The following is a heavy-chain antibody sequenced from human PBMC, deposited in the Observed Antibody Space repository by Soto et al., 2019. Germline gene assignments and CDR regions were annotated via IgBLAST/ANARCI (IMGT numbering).Heavy chain of an antibody. D-gene: IGHD3-16*01. CDR1: GFSFSSFA. J-gene: IGHJ5*02. V-gene: IGHV3-23*01. CDR3: AMCAVLITTSGGSCTWFAP. Sequence: EVQLLESGGTLVQPGESLRLSCEVSGFSFSSFAMNWVRQAPGEGLEWVSSIRGTATSYADSVKGRFTISRDNSTNTGYLQRNSLRGEDTAVYDCAMCAVLITTSGGSCTWFAPWGQGPLVIVPS. CDR2: IRGTAT.